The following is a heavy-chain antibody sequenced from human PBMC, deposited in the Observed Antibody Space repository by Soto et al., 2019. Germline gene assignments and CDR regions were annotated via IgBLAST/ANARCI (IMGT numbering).Heavy chain of an antibody. CDR2: IYYSGST. D-gene: IGHD2-15*01. CDR3: ARASKDIVVVVADPDYYYYYMDV. Sequence: SETLSLTCTVSGGSISSYYWSWIRQPPGKGLEWIGYIYYSGSTNYNPSLKSRVTISVDTSKNQFSLKLSSVTAADTAVYYCARASKDIVVVVADPDYYYYYMDVWGKGTTVTVSS. J-gene: IGHJ6*03. V-gene: IGHV4-59*01. CDR1: GGSISSYY.